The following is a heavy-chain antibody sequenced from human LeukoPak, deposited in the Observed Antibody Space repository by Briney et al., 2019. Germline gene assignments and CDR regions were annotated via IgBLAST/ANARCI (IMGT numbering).Heavy chain of an antibody. Sequence: GGSLRLSCAASGFTFSSDWMSWVRQAPGKGLEWVANIKQDGSEKYYVDSVKGRFTISRDNAKNSLYLQMNSLRAEDTAVYYCARQWLGYYFDYWGQGTLVTVSS. CDR2: IKQDGSEK. D-gene: IGHD6-19*01. CDR1: GFTFSSDW. J-gene: IGHJ4*02. V-gene: IGHV3-7*01. CDR3: ARQWLGYYFDY.